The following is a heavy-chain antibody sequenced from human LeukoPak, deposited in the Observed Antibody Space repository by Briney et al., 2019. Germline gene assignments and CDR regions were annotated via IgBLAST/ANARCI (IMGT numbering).Heavy chain of an antibody. V-gene: IGHV3-23*01. CDR3: AKAQILVTELFFDY. J-gene: IGHJ4*02. CDR1: GFTFSSYA. Sequence: GGSLRLSCAASGFTFSSYAMSWVRQAPGKGLEWVSAISGSGGSTYRADSVKGRFTISRDNSKNTLYLQMNSLRAEDTAVYYCAKAQILVTELFFDYWGQGTLVTVSS. CDR2: ISGSGGST. D-gene: IGHD2-21*02.